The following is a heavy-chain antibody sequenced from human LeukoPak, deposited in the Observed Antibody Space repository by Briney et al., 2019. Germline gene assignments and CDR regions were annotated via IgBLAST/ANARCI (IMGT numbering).Heavy chain of an antibody. J-gene: IGHJ6*03. CDR1: GFTFSKYG. Sequence: PGXXLRLSCAASGFTFSKYGIHWVRQAPGKGMEWVAFIWYDGSNKYYAHSLKGPFTISRDNSKNTLYLQMNSLRAEDTAVYYCAKDSGGNQFSYYMDVWSKGTTVTVSS. CDR3: AKDSGGNQFSYYMDV. CDR2: IWYDGSNK. V-gene: IGHV3-30*02. D-gene: IGHD4-23*01.